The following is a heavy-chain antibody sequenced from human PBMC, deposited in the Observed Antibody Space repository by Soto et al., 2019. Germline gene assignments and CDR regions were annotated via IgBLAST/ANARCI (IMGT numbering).Heavy chain of an antibody. V-gene: IGHV1-69*01. J-gene: IGHJ5*02. CDR1: GGTFSSYA. CDR3: ARVPDYYGSGSYSWFDP. CDR2: IIPIFGTA. D-gene: IGHD3-10*01. Sequence: QVQLVQSGAEVKKPGFSVKVSCKASGGTFSSYAISWVRQAPGQGLEWMGGIIPIFGTANYAQKFQGRVTITADESTSTAYMELSSLRSEDTAVYYCARVPDYYGSGSYSWFDPWGQGTLVTVSS.